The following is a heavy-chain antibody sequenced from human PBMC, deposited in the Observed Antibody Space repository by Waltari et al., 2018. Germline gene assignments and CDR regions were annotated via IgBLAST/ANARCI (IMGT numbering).Heavy chain of an antibody. V-gene: IGHV4-38-2*01. Sequence: QVQLQESGPGLVKPSETLSLTCDVSGYSISSGYYWGWIRQPPGKGLEWIGSIYHSGSTYYNPSLKSRVTISVDTSKNQFSLKLSSVTAADTAVYYCARRLTKGYYFDYWGQGTLVTVSS. J-gene: IGHJ4*02. D-gene: IGHD2-2*01. CDR1: GYSISSGYY. CDR3: ARRLTKGYYFDY. CDR2: IYHSGST.